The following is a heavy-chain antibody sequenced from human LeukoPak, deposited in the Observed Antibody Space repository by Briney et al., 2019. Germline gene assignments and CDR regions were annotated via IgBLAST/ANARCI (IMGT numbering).Heavy chain of an antibody. J-gene: IGHJ4*02. Sequence: GGSLRLSCAASGFTFSNYEMRWVRPAPGKGLEWVSYISSSGSDIYYADSVKGRFTISRDNAKNSLYLHMNSLRAEDTAVYYCARDYGGSSPFDYWGQGTLVTVSS. CDR3: ARDYGGSSPFDY. D-gene: IGHD4-23*01. CDR2: ISSSGSDI. V-gene: IGHV3-48*03. CDR1: GFTFSNYE.